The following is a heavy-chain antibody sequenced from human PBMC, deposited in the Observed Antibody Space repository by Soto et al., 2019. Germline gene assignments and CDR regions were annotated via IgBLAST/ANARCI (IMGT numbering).Heavy chain of an antibody. J-gene: IGHJ5*02. CDR3: AREFDFWSGYYYH. Sequence: EVQLVESGGGLVQPGGSLRLSCAASGFTFSSYSMSWVRQAPGKGLEWVSYISSRSNTIYYADSVKGRFTISRDNAKNSLDLQMNSLIDEDTAVYYCAREFDFWSGYYYHWGQGALVTVSS. D-gene: IGHD3-3*01. CDR1: GFTFSSYS. CDR2: ISSRSNTI. V-gene: IGHV3-48*02.